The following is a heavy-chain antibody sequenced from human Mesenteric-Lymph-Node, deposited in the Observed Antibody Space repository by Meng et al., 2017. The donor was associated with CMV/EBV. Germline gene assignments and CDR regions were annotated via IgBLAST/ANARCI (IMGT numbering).Heavy chain of an antibody. CDR3: ARERAVAI. D-gene: IGHD6-19*01. CDR2: IYYSGST. Sequence: SETLSLTCTVSGGSISSYYWSWIRQPPGKGLEWIGYIYYSGSTNYNPSLKSRVTISVDTSKNQFSLKLSSVTAADTAVYYCARERAVAIWGQGTLVTVSS. J-gene: IGHJ4*02. V-gene: IGHV4-59*01. CDR1: GGSISSYY.